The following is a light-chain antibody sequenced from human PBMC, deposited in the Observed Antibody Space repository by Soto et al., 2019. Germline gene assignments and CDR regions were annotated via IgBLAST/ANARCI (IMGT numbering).Light chain of an antibody. CDR3: HHYSRSPIFT. Sequence: EVVLTQSPVTLSLSPGERATLSCRASQSVANNYLAWYQQRPGQAPRLLIYAASSRAAGIPDRFSGSGSATDLTLTLSRLEPEDFGVFFCHHYSRSPIFTFGPGTTVDMK. J-gene: IGKJ3*01. V-gene: IGKV3-20*01. CDR1: QSVANNY. CDR2: AAS.